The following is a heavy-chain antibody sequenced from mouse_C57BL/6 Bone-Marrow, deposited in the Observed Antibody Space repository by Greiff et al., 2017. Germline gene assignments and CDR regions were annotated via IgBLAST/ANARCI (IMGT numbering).Heavy chain of an antibody. D-gene: IGHD1-1*01. V-gene: IGHV1-81*01. CDR2: IYPRSGNT. CDR1: GYTFTSYG. J-gene: IGHJ1*03. Sequence: VQLQQSGAKLARPGASVKLSCKASGYTFTSYGISWVKQRTGQGLEWIGEIYPRSGNTYYNEKFKGKATLTADKSSSTAYMELRSLTSEDSAVYFCARDGSSLYWYFDVWGTGTTVTVSS. CDR3: ARDGSSLYWYFDV.